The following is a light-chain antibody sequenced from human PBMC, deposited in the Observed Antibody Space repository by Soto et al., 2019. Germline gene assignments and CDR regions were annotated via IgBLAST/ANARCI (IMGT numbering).Light chain of an antibody. V-gene: IGKV1-5*03. J-gene: IGKJ1*01. CDR1: QSIDIW. CDR2: KAS. Sequence: DVQMTQSPSTLSASVGDRVTITCRASQSIDIWLAWYQQKPGKAPNLLIYKASTLETGVPSRFTGSGSGTEFTITISSLQPDDFANYYCQQYNTFSTFGQGTKVEMK. CDR3: QQYNTFST.